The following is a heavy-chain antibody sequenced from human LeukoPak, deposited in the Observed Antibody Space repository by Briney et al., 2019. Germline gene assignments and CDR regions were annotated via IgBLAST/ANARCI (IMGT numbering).Heavy chain of an antibody. Sequence: PGGSLRLSCAASGFTFRSYAMSWVRRAPGRGLEWVSAISGSGGSTYYANSVKGRFTISRNNSKNTLYLQMNSLRAEDTAVYYCAKAYQLWRVTFDYWGQGTLVTVSS. CDR3: AKAYQLWRVTFDY. V-gene: IGHV3-23*01. J-gene: IGHJ4*02. CDR1: GFTFRSYA. CDR2: ISGSGGST. D-gene: IGHD2-2*01.